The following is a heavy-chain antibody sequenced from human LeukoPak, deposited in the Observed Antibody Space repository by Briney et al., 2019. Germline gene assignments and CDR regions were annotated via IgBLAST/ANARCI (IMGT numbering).Heavy chain of an antibody. CDR2: ISYIGSNK. Sequence: GGSLRLSCAASGFTFSSYAMHWVRQAPGKGLEWVAVISYIGSNKYYAGSVKGRFTISRDNSKNTLYLQMNSLRAEDTAVYYCAKDLPDFWSETYYCGMDVWGQGTTVTVSS. CDR3: AKDLPDFWSETYYCGMDV. CDR1: GFTFSSYA. J-gene: IGHJ6*02. V-gene: IGHV3-30*04. D-gene: IGHD3-3*01.